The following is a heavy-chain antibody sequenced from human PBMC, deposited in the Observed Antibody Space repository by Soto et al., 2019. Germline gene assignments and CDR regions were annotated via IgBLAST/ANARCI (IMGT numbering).Heavy chain of an antibody. Sequence: PSETLSLTCTVSGGSISSYYWSWIRQPPGKGLEWIGYIYYSGSTNYNPSLKSRVTISVDTSKNQFSLKLSSVTAADTAVYYCATRDEYCSGWYDLNSSDPWGQGTLVTVSS. V-gene: IGHV4-59*08. CDR1: GGSISSYY. CDR3: ATRDEYCSGWYDLNSSDP. J-gene: IGHJ5*02. D-gene: IGHD6-19*01. CDR2: IYYSGST.